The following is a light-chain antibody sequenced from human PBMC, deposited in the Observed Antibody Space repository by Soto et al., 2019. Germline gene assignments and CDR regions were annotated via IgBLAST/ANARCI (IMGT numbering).Light chain of an antibody. J-gene: IGKJ5*01. V-gene: IGKV3-20*01. CDR3: QQYGNPIT. CDR2: GTS. CDR1: QSVSSYY. Sequence: EIVLTQSPGTLSLSPGERATLSCRASQSVSSYYLAWYQHKPGQPPRLLIYGTSSRATGSPDRFSGSGSGTDFTLTISRLEPEDFAVYYCQQYGNPITFGQGTRLEIK.